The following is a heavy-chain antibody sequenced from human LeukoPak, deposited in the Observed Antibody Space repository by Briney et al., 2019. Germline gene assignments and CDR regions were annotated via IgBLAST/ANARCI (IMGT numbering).Heavy chain of an antibody. CDR2: ISSSSSTI. Sequence: GGSLRLSCAASGFTFSSYSMNWVRQAPGKGLEWVSYISSSSSTIYYADSVKGRFTISRDNAKNSLYLQMNSLRAEDTAVYYCASAGYYYDSSGYPYNPFDYWGQGTLVTVSS. V-gene: IGHV3-48*01. D-gene: IGHD3-22*01. CDR1: GFTFSSYS. J-gene: IGHJ4*02. CDR3: ASAGYYYDSSGYPYNPFDY.